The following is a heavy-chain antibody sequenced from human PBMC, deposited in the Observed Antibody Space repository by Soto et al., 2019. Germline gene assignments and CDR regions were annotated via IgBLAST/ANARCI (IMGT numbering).Heavy chain of an antibody. D-gene: IGHD3-9*01. Sequence: QVQVLESGGGVVQPGRSLRLSCAVSGFTFSTYAMHWVRQAPGKGLEWVALISYDGRNEYYGDSVKGRFTISRDNSKNTLYLQMNNLRAEDTALYHCATSHLHHFDMLTGFQYWGQGTLVTVSS. CDR2: ISYDGRNE. V-gene: IGHV3-30*03. CDR1: GFTFSTYA. J-gene: IGHJ4*02. CDR3: ATSHLHHFDMLTGFQY.